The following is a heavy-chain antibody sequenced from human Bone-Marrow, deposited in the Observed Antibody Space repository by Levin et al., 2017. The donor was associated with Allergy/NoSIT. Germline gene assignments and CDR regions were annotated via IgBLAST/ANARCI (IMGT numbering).Heavy chain of an antibody. J-gene: IGHJ5*02. D-gene: IGHD1/OR15-1a*01. CDR3: TRAAMSGTWRFDP. CDR2: IRSKDKNYAT. Sequence: QPGGSLRLSCAASGFTLSGSFMHWVRQASGKGLEWIGRIRSKDKNYATTYAASVKGRFTISRDDSKNTAYLQMNSLKTEDTAVYYCTRAAMSGTWRFDPWGQGTLVTVSS. CDR1: GFTLSGSF. V-gene: IGHV3-73*01.